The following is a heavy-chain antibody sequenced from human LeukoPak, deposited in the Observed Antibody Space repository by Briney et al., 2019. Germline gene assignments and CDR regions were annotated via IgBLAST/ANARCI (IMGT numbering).Heavy chain of an antibody. CDR2: IYTSGST. J-gene: IGHJ4*02. CDR3: AMYSNYFDY. V-gene: IGHV4-61*02. CDR1: GGSISSGSYY. D-gene: IGHD4-11*01. Sequence: SQTLSLTCTVSGGSISSGSYYWSWIRQPAGKGLEWIGRIYTSGSTNCNPSLKSRVTISVDTSKNQFSLKLSSVTAADTAVYYCAMYSNYFDYWGQGTLVTVSS.